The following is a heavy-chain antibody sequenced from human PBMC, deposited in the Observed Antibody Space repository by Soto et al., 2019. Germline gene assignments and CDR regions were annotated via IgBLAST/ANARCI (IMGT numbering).Heavy chain of an antibody. D-gene: IGHD3-10*01. CDR2: INVYNGNT. Sequence: QVQLVQSGGEVKKPGASVKVSCKASGYTFTNYGISWVRQAPGQGLEWMEWINVYNGNTKYAQKGQGRVTMTTDTSTSTADRELRGLRSDDPAVYYCARGVGSGSYYNQYHWFDPWGQGTLVTVSS. V-gene: IGHV1-18*01. CDR1: GYTFTNYG. CDR3: ARGVGSGSYYNQYHWFDP. J-gene: IGHJ5*02.